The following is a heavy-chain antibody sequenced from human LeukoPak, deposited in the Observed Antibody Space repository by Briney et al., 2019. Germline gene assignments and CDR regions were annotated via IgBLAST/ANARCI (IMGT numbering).Heavy chain of an antibody. CDR2: IKQDGSEK. CDR1: GFTFSSYW. Sequence: GSLRLSCAASGFTFSSYWMSWVRQAPGKGLEWVANIKQDGSEKYYVDSVKGRFTISRDNAKNSLYLQMNSLRAEDTAVYYCARESTYYDFWSGFPHHYGMDVWGQGTTVTVSS. J-gene: IGHJ6*02. CDR3: ARESTYYDFWSGFPHHYGMDV. V-gene: IGHV3-7*05. D-gene: IGHD3-3*01.